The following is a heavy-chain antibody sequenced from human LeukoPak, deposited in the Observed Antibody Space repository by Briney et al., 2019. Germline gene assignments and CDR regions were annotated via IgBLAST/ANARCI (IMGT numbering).Heavy chain of an antibody. V-gene: IGHV3-30*02. D-gene: IGHD3-3*01. CDR1: GFTFSSYG. J-gene: IGHJ4*02. Sequence: GGSLRLSCAASGFTFSSYGMHWVRQAPRRRLERVALIRYDGSNKYYADSVRGRFTISRDNSKNTLYLQMNSLRAEDTAVYYCARGFYDFWSGYYTPFDYWGQGTLVTVSS. CDR2: IRYDGSNK. CDR3: ARGFYDFWSGYYTPFDY.